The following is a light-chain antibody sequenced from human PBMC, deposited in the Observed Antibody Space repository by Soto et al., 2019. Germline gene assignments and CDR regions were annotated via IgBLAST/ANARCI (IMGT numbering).Light chain of an antibody. Sequence: QSVLTQPASVTGAPGRWRTISYTGASSDVGGYNYVSWYQQHPGKAPKLMIYDVSNRPSGVSNRFSGSKSGNTASLTISGLQAEDEADYYCSSYTSSSTLGYVFGTGTKVTVL. J-gene: IGLJ1*01. CDR1: SSDVGGYNY. CDR2: DVS. V-gene: IGLV2-14*01. CDR3: SSYTSSSTLGYV.